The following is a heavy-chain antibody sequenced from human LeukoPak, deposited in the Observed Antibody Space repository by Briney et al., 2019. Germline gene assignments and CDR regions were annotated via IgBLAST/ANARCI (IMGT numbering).Heavy chain of an antibody. CDR3: ARGQPPSYYDMDV. CDR2: IWSDGSSK. CDR1: GFTFSSYG. J-gene: IGHJ6*02. Sequence: GGSLRLSCAASGFTFSSYGMHWVRQAPGKGLEWVAVIWSDGSSKHYADSVKGRFTISRDNSKNTLYLQMSSPRAEDTALYYCARGQPPSYYDMDVWGQGTTVTVSS. D-gene: IGHD6-13*01. V-gene: IGHV3-33*01.